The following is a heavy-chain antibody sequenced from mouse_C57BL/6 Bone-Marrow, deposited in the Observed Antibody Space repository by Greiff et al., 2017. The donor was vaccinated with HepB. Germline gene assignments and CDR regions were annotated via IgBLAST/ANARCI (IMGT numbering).Heavy chain of an antibody. J-gene: IGHJ1*03. V-gene: IGHV1-80*01. CDR2: IYPGDGDT. CDR1: GYAFSSYW. CDR3: ARGHYYGSSYLWYFDV. Sequence: VQLKQSGAELVKPGASVKISCKASGYAFSSYWMNWVKQRPGKGLEWIGQIYPGDGDTNYNGKFKGKATLTADKSSSTAYMQLSSLTSEDSAVYFCARGHYYGSSYLWYFDVWGTGTTVTVSS. D-gene: IGHD1-1*01.